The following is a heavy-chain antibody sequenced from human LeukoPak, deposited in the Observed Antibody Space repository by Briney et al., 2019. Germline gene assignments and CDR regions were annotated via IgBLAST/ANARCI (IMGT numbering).Heavy chain of an antibody. CDR1: GFTFDDYA. V-gene: IGHV3-9*01. CDR3: AKDRHDYGVYGLSSAFDI. J-gene: IGHJ3*02. CDR2: ISWNSGNI. Sequence: GGSLRLSCATSGFTFDDYAMHWVRQAPGKGLEWVSGISWNSGNIAYADSVKGRFTISRDNAKNSLYLQMNSLRGEDTALYYCAKDRHDYGVYGLSSAFDIWGQGTMVTVSS. D-gene: IGHD4-17*01.